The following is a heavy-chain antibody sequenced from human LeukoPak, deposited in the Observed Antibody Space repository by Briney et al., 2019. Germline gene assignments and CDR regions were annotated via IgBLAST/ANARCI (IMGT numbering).Heavy chain of an antibody. CDR1: GGSMNDYY. Sequence: SETLSLTCTVSGGSMNDYYWSWIRQPPGKGLEWIGYMYYSGSTNYNTSLKSRVSISIDTSKNQFSLKLSSVTAADTAVYYCARDRYCIGGICYSGRFDPWGQGTLVTVSS. CDR2: MYYSGST. D-gene: IGHD2-15*01. J-gene: IGHJ5*02. CDR3: ARDRYCIGGICYSGRFDP. V-gene: IGHV4-59*01.